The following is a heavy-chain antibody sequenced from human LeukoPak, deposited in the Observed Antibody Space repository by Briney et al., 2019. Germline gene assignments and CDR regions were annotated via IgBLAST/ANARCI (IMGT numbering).Heavy chain of an antibody. V-gene: IGHV4-34*01. D-gene: IGHD3-10*01. CDR2: INHSGST. J-gene: IGHJ4*02. CDR1: GGSFSGYY. CDR3: ARVRLWFGDHLDDY. Sequence: NPSETLSLTCAVYGGSFSGYYWSWIRQPPGKGLEWIGEINHSGSTNYNPSLKSRVTISVDTSKNQFSLKLNSVTAADTAAYYCARVRLWFGDHLDDYWGQGTLVTVSS.